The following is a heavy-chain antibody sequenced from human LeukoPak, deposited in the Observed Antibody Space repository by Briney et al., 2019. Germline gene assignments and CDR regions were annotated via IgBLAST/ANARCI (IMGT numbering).Heavy chain of an antibody. CDR3: ARHLDLEYYDILTGHSYHDPKNWFDP. J-gene: IGHJ5*02. CDR2: IRYDGSNK. V-gene: IGHV3-30*02. D-gene: IGHD3-9*01. Sequence: GGSLRLSCAASGFTFSSYGMHWVRQAPGKGLEWVAFIRYDGSNKYYADSVKGRFTISRDNSKNTLYLQMNSLRAEDTAVYYCARHLDLEYYDILTGHSYHDPKNWFDPWGQGTLVTVSS. CDR1: GFTFSSYG.